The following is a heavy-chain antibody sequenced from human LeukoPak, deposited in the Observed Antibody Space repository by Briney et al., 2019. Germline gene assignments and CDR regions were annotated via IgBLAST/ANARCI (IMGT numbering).Heavy chain of an antibody. CDR1: GFTFSSYE. J-gene: IGHJ3*02. D-gene: IGHD3-10*01. Sequence: PGGSLRLSCAASGFTFSSYEMNWVRQAPGKGLEWVSYISSSGSTIYYADSVKGRFTISRDNAKNSLHLQMNSLRAEDTAVYYCARESRRGAFDIWGQGTMVTVSS. CDR2: ISSSGSTI. CDR3: ARESRRGAFDI. V-gene: IGHV3-48*03.